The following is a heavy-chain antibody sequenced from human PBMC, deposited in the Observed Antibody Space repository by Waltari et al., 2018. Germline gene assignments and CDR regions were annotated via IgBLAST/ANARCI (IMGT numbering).Heavy chain of an antibody. CDR3: VRLAQRTYRSPVPGRHYYYGMDV. J-gene: IGHJ6*02. CDR1: GFRFSNYW. V-gene: IGHV3-74*03. D-gene: IGHD3-10*01. Sequence: EEQLLESGGGLVQPGDSLRLSCAASGFRFSNYWMNWVRQAPGKGLVWVASISNDESSITYADSVKGRFTISRDNAKNTLHLQMKRLRAEDTALYYCVRLAQRTYRSPVPGRHYYYGMDVWGQGTTVTVSS. CDR2: ISNDESSI.